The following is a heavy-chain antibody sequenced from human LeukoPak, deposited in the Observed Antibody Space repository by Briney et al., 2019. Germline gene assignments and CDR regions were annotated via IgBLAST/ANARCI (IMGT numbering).Heavy chain of an antibody. D-gene: IGHD2-21*01. CDR2: IYYSRSN. CDR3: ARLGHGIVVVRDY. V-gene: IGHV4-39*01. Sequence: SETLSLTCTASGVSISSSSYYWGWIRQPPGKGLEWIVSIYYSRSNYYNPSLKRRVTISVDTSKNQFFLKLSSVTAADTAVYYCARLGHGIVVVRDYWGQGTLVTVSS. J-gene: IGHJ4*02. CDR1: GVSISSSSYY.